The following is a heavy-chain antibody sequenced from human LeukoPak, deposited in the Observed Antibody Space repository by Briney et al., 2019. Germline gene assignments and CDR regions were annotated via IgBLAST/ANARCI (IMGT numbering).Heavy chain of an antibody. D-gene: IGHD3-3*01. CDR3: ARGYYGFWSGYSYYCDY. J-gene: IGHJ4*02. CDR2: IYTSGST. CDR1: GGSISSGSYY. Sequence: PSETLSLTCTVSGGSISSGSYYWSWIRQPAGKGLEWIGRIYTSGSTNYNPSLKSRVTISVDTSKNQFSLKLSSVTAADTAVYYCARGYYGFWSGYSYYCDYWGQGTLVTVSS. V-gene: IGHV4-61*02.